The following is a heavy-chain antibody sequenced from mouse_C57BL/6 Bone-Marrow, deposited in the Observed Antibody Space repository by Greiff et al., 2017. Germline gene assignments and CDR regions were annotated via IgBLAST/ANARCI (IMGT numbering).Heavy chain of an antibody. CDR3: ARRGYSMDYFDY. CDR1: GYSFTDYN. J-gene: IGHJ2*01. V-gene: IGHV1-39*01. Sequence: LVESGPELVKPGASVKISCKASGYSFTDYNMNWVKQSNGTSLEWIGVINPNYGTTSYNQTFKGKATLTVDQSSSTAYMHLNSLTSEDSAVYYCARRGYSMDYFDYWGQGTTLTVSS. D-gene: IGHD2-10*02. CDR2: INPNYGTT.